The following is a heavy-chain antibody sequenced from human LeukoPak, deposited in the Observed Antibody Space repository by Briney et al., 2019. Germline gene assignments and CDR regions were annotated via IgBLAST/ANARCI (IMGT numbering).Heavy chain of an antibody. CDR2: ISYDGSNE. CDR3: ARETAAVDYYGMDV. D-gene: IGHD6-13*01. CDR1: GLTFSNYA. V-gene: IGHV3-30-3*01. J-gene: IGHJ6*02. Sequence: GGSLRLSCAASGLTFSNYAVHWVRQAPGKGLEWVAVISYDGSNEYYADSVKGRFTISRDNSKNTLYLQMNSLRAEDTAVYYCARETAAVDYYGMDVWGQGTTVTVSS.